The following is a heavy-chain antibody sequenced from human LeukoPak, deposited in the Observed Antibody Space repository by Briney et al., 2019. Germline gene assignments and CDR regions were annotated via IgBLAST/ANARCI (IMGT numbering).Heavy chain of an antibody. CDR3: ARDRLRGYEVLRYMDV. D-gene: IGHD5-12*01. V-gene: IGHV3-11*01. J-gene: IGHJ6*03. Sequence: GGSLRLSCAASGFTFSDYYMSWIRQAPGKGLEWVSYISSSGSTIYYADSVKGRFTISRDNAKNSLYLQMNSLRAEDTAVYYCARDRLRGYEVLRYMDVWGKGTTVTISS. CDR2: ISSSGSTI. CDR1: GFTFSDYY.